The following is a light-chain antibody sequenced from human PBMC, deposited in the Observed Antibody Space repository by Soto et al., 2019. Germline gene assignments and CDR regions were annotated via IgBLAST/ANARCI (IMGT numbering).Light chain of an antibody. J-gene: IGKJ2*01. CDR2: GAS. Sequence: EIVMTQSPATLSVSPGERATLSCRASQSVNSNLAWYQQKPGQPPRLLSYGASTRATGIPARFSGSGSGTEFTLTISSLQSEDFAVYFCQQYNRWPPSFGQGTKLEIK. V-gene: IGKV3-15*01. CDR3: QQYNRWPPS. CDR1: QSVNSN.